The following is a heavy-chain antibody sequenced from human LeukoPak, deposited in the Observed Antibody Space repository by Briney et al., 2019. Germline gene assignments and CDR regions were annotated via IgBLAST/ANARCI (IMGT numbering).Heavy chain of an antibody. V-gene: IGHV1-18*01. Sequence: AASVKVSCKASGYTFTSYGISWVRQAPGQGLEWMGWISAYNGNTNYAQKLQGRVTMTTDTSTSTAYMELRSLRSDDTAVYYCARDKAISSGWSYYYYYYGMDVWAKGPRSPSP. D-gene: IGHD6-19*01. CDR2: ISAYNGNT. CDR1: GYTFTSYG. CDR3: ARDKAISSGWSYYYYYYGMDV. J-gene: IGHJ6*02.